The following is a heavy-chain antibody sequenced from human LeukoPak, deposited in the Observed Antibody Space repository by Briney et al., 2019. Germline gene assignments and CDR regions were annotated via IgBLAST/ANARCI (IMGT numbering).Heavy chain of an antibody. CDR3: ARDLSYYDFWSGYLRDY. J-gene: IGHJ4*02. Sequence: ASVKVSCKASGYTFTGYYMHWVRQAPGEGLEWMGWINPNSGGTNYAQKFQGRVTMTRDTSISTAYMELSRLRSDDTAVYYCARDLSYYDFWSGYLRDYWGQGTLVTVSS. CDR1: GYTFTGYY. D-gene: IGHD3-3*01. V-gene: IGHV1-2*02. CDR2: INPNSGGT.